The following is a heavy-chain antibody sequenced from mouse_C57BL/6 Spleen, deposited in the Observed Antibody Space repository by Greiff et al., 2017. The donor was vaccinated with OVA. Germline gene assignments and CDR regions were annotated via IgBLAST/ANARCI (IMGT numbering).Heavy chain of an antibody. CDR3: ARGEDYDYDGFAY. V-gene: IGHV1-80*01. Sequence: VQLQQSGAELVKPGASVKISCKASGYAFSSYWMNWVKQRPGKGLEWIGQIYPGDGDTNYNGKFTGKATLTADKSSSTAYMQLSSLTSEDSAVYFCARGEDYDYDGFAYWGQGTLVTVSA. D-gene: IGHD2-4*01. CDR1: GYAFSSYW. CDR2: IYPGDGDT. J-gene: IGHJ3*01.